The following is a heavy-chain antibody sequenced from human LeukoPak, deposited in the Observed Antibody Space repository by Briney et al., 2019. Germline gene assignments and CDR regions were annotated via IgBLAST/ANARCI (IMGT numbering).Heavy chain of an antibody. J-gene: IGHJ4*02. CDR2: IYSGGSI. CDR1: GFNVSSNY. D-gene: IGHD4-23*01. CDR3: ARGAHKRDDYGGFFDY. V-gene: IGHV3-66*02. Sequence: GGSLRLSCAASGFNVSSNYMTWVRQGPGKGLEWVSVIYSGGSIYYAYSVKGRITISRDNSKNPLSLQMNSLRTDDTALYYSARGAHKRDDYGGFFDYWGQRTLVTVSS.